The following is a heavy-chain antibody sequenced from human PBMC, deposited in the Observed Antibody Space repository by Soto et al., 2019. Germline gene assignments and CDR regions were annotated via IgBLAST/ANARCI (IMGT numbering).Heavy chain of an antibody. CDR2: INAGNGNT. D-gene: IGHD3-3*02. J-gene: IGHJ4*03. CDR3: ARVPALSHFCGQRGPFGY. V-gene: IGHV1-3*01. CDR1: RFTLNSYA. Sequence: ASVEVSCKASRFTLNSYAMHWVRQAPGQRLEWMGWINAGNGNTKYSQKFQGRVTITRDTSASTAYVELSSLRSEDTAVYYCARVPALSHFCGQRGPFGYWGQGTTVTVSS.